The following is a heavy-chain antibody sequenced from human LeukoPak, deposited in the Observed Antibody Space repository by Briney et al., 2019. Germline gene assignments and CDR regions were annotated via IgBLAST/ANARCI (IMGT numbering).Heavy chain of an antibody. CDR1: GYTFTSYG. CDR2: IWYDGSNK. CDR3: ARGDYYDSSGPTPL. V-gene: IGHV3-33*01. J-gene: IGHJ4*02. D-gene: IGHD3-22*01. Sequence: SCKASGYTFTSYGMHWVRQAPGKGLEWVAVIWYDGSNKYYADSVKGRFTISRDNSKNTLYLQMNSLRAEDTAVYYCARGDYYDSSGPTPLWGQGTLVTVSS.